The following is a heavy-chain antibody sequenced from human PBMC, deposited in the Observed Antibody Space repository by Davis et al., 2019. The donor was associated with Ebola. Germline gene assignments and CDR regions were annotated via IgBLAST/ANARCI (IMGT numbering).Heavy chain of an antibody. CDR1: GFTFSSYW. CDR3: ARGRQTFDP. V-gene: IGHV3-7*01. J-gene: IGHJ5*02. D-gene: IGHD1-1*01. CDR2: INQDESEK. Sequence: PGGSLRLSCAASGFTFSSYWMTWVRQAPGKGLEWVANINQDESEKYYVDSVQGRFSISRDNAKNSLYLQMSSLRAEDTAVYYCARGRQTFDPWGQGILVTVS.